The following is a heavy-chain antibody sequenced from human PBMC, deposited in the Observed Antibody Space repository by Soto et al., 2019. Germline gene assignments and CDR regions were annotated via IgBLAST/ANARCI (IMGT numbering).Heavy chain of an antibody. Sequence: QVQLIQSEAAVMKPGSSVRVSCTASGGIFGSHGFSWVRQAPGQRLEWVDGFIPIFRTLTCTEKFQARVRIAADESVNTVYLDLSGLTSDDTAVYYCVRDRRIYYSDPHDEFVASDYEVWGQGTMVTVSS. CDR1: GGIFGSHG. V-gene: IGHV1-69*01. D-gene: IGHD3-22*01. J-gene: IGHJ3*01. CDR2: FIPIFRTL. CDR3: VRDRRIYYSDPHDEFVASDYEV.